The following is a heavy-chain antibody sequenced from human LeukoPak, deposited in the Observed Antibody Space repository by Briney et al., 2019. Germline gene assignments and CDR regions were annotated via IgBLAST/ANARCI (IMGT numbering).Heavy chain of an antibody. V-gene: IGHV3-23*01. D-gene: IGHD3-9*01. CDR3: AKDDDILTSYLDH. J-gene: IGHJ4*02. CDR1: GFTFSSYA. Sequence: GGSLRLSCAASGFTFSSYAMSWVRHAPGKGLEWVSAISGPGGSTYYGDSVEGRFTISRDNSKNTLFLQMNSLRAEDTALYYCAKDDDILTSYLDHWGQGTLVTVSS. CDR2: ISGPGGST.